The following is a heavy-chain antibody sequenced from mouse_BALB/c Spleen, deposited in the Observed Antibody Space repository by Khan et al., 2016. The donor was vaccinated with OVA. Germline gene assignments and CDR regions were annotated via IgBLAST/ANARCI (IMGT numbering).Heavy chain of an antibody. V-gene: IGHV5-4*02. J-gene: IGHJ3*01. CDR3: ARAYYRYDERVAS. CDR2: ISDGGLFT. Sequence: EVELVESGGGLVKPGGSLKLSCAASGFIFSDYYMYWVRQTPERRLEWVATISDGGLFTYYPDSVKGRFTISRDNAKHILYLQMSSLKSEDTAMYCCARAYYRYDERVASWGQGTLVTVSA. D-gene: IGHD2-14*01. CDR1: GFIFSDYY.